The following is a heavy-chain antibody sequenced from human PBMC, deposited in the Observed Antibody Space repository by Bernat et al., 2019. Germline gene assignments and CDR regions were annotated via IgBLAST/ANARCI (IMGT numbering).Heavy chain of an antibody. CDR3: ARVYSGGLDYYYDYGMDV. CDR1: GYTFTSYD. D-gene: IGHD2-21*01. CDR2: MNPNSGNT. Sequence: QVQLVQSGAEVKKPGASVKVSCKASGYTFTSYDINWVRQATGQGLECMGWMNPNSGNTGYAQKFQGRVTMTRNTSISTAYMELSSLRSEDTAVYYCARVYSGGLDYYYDYGMDVGGQGTTVTVSS. V-gene: IGHV1-8*01. J-gene: IGHJ6*02.